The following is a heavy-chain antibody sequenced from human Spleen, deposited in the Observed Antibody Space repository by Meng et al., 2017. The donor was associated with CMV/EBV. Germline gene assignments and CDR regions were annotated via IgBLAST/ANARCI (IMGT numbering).Heavy chain of an antibody. Sequence: GESLKISCAASGFTFSNAWMSWVRQAPGKGLEWVGRIKSKTDGGTTEYAASVKGRFTISRDDSKSIAYLQMNSLKTEDTAVYYCTRLAWIQLWLSGGPFDYWGQGTLVTVSS. CDR2: IKSKTDGGTT. CDR3: TRLAWIQLWLSGGPFDY. CDR1: GFTFSNAW. J-gene: IGHJ4*02. D-gene: IGHD5-18*01. V-gene: IGHV3-15*01.